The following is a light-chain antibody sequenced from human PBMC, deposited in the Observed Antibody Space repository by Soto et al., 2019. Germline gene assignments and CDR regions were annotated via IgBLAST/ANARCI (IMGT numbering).Light chain of an antibody. V-gene: IGKV3-15*01. Sequence: EIVMTQFPATLSVSPGERATLSCRASQSVRINVAWYQQKPGQAPRVLMYGASTRATDVPARFSGSGSGTEFTLTISSLQSEDFAVYYCQQYTTWPRYTFAQGTKLEIK. J-gene: IGKJ2*01. CDR3: QQYTTWPRYT. CDR2: GAS. CDR1: QSVRIN.